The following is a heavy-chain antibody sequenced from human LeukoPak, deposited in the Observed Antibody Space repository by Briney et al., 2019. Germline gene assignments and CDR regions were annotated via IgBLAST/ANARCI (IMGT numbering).Heavy chain of an antibody. CDR2: INPNSGGT. J-gene: IGHJ6*02. CDR3: ARDIVVVPRHYYGMDV. CDR1: GYTFTSYG. V-gene: IGHV1-2*02. D-gene: IGHD2-15*01. Sequence: ASVKVSCKASGYTFTSYGISWVRQAPGQGLEWMGFINPNSGGTNSAQKFQGRVAMTRDTSISTAYMELSRLTSDDTAVYFCARDIVVVPRHYYGMDVWGQGTTVTVSS.